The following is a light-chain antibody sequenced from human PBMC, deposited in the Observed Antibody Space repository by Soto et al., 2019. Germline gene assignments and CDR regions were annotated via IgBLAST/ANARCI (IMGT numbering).Light chain of an antibody. CDR3: QHYNNWPIT. V-gene: IGKV3-15*01. J-gene: IGKJ5*01. CDR1: QSVSSY. CDR2: GAS. Sequence: EIVMTQSPATLSVSPGDRATLSCRASQSVSSYLAWYQQKPGQAPRLLIHGASTRATDIPARFSGSGSGTDFTLTISSLLSEDFAVYYCQHYNNWPITFGQGTRLEI.